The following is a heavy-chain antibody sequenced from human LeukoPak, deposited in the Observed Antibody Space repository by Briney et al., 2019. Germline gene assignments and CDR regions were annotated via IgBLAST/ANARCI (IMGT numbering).Heavy chain of an antibody. Sequence: GASVKVSCKASGYTFTTYAMNWVRQAPGQGFEWMGWINTNTGNPTYAQGFTGRFVFSLDTSVSTAYLQISSLKAEDTAVYYCARDQGGYIYKGIDYWGQGTLVTVSS. V-gene: IGHV7-4-1*02. CDR1: GYTFTTYA. CDR2: INTNTGNP. CDR3: ARDQGGYIYKGIDY. D-gene: IGHD5-24*01. J-gene: IGHJ4*02.